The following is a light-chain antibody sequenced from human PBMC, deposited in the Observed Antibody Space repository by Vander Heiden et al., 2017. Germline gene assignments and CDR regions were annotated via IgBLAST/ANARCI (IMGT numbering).Light chain of an antibody. Sequence: SYELTQPPSVSVSPGQTARITCSGEMLSKKYTYWYQQKSGQAPVVVIFEDSKRPSGTPERFSGSSSGTVATLTISGAQTDDEADYHCYSFDSSERVFGGGTKLTGL. V-gene: IGLV3-10*01. J-gene: IGLJ3*02. CDR2: EDS. CDR1: MLSKKY. CDR3: YSFDSSERV.